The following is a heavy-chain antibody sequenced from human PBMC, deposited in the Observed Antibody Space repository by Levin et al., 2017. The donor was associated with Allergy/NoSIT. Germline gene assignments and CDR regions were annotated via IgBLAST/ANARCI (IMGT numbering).Heavy chain of an antibody. D-gene: IGHD2-2*01. CDR1: GFTFSSYA. Sequence: GESLKISCAASGFTFSSYAMHWVRQAPGKGLEWVAVISYDGSNKYYADSVKGRFTISRDNSKNTLYLQMNSLRAEDTAVYYCARDAGDRCSSTSCETRAYYYYGMDVWGQGTTVTVSS. V-gene: IGHV3-30-3*01. CDR2: ISYDGSNK. J-gene: IGHJ6*02. CDR3: ARDAGDRCSSTSCETRAYYYYGMDV.